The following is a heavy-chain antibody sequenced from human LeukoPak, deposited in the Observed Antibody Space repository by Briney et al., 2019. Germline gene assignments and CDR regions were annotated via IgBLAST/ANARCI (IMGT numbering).Heavy chain of an antibody. CDR1: GGSISSYY. D-gene: IGHD6-19*01. J-gene: IGHJ6*02. CDR3: ARNGGGWYQTSYYYYGMDV. Sequence: PSETLSPTCTVSGGSISSYYWSWIRQPPGKGLEWIGYIYYSGSTNYNPSLKSRVTISVDTSKNQFSLKLSSVTAADTAVYYCARNGGGWYQTSYYYYGMDVWGQGTTVTVSS. CDR2: IYYSGST. V-gene: IGHV4-59*01.